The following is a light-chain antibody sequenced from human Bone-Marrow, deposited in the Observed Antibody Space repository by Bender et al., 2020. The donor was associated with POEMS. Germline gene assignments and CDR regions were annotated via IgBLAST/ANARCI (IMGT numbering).Light chain of an antibody. V-gene: IGLV3-1*01. CDR2: QST. J-gene: IGLJ1*01. Sequence: SFELTQPPSVSVSPGQTASITCSGDKLGDKFVFWYQQKPGQSPVLVIHQSTRRPSEIPERFSGSISGNTATLTISEHKAMDEADYYCQAWDSSTRVFGTGTNVTVL. CDR1: KLGDKF. CDR3: QAWDSSTRV.